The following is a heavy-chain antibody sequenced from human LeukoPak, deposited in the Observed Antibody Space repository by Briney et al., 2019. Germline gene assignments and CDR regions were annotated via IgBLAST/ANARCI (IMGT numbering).Heavy chain of an antibody. CDR1: GGTFSGYA. J-gene: IGHJ4*02. Sequence: GASVKVSCKASGGTFSGYAISWVRQAPGQGLEWMGRIIPILGIANYAQKFQGRVTITADKSTSTAYMELSSLRSEDTAVYYCARDGYSYGTRFDYWGQGTLVTVSS. D-gene: IGHD5-18*01. V-gene: IGHV1-69*04. CDR2: IIPILGIA. CDR3: ARDGYSYGTRFDY.